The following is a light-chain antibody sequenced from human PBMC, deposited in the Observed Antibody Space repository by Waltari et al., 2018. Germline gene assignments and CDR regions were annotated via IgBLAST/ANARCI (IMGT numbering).Light chain of an antibody. J-gene: IGKJ4*01. CDR3: QKYNSVPLT. CDR1: QGIGNY. CDR2: GAS. Sequence: DIQMTQSPSSLSAVVGDRVTITCRARQGIGNYLAWYQQKPGKAPKLLIYGASTLQSGVPSRFSGSGSGTDFTLTISRLQPEDVATYYCQKYNSVPLTFGGGTKVEIK. V-gene: IGKV1-27*01.